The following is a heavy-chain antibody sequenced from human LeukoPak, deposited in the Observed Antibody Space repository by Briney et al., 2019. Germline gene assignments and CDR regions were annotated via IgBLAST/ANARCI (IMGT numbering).Heavy chain of an antibody. CDR1: GFTFSSYA. Sequence: RSLRLSCAASGFTFSSYAMHWVRQAPGKGLEWVAVISYDGSNKYYADSVKGRFTISRDNSKNTLYLQMNSLRAEDTAVYYCARDHVLGELRWEAFDIWGQGTMVTVSS. D-gene: IGHD1-26*01. CDR2: ISYDGSNK. J-gene: IGHJ3*02. V-gene: IGHV3-30-3*01. CDR3: ARDHVLGELRWEAFDI.